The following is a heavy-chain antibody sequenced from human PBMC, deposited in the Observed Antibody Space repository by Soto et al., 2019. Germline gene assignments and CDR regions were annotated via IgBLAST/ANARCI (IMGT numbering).Heavy chain of an antibody. J-gene: IGHJ4*02. D-gene: IGHD6-19*01. Sequence: GGSLRLACAASVFPFGENAMSWVRQAPGKGLEWVSGISDSGATTYYADSVRGRFTISRDNSKNTLYLQMKSLRAEDSASYYCAKEDTSSGSLDYWGQGALVTVS. CDR3: AKEDTSSGSLDY. CDR2: ISDSGATT. V-gene: IGHV3-23*01. CDR1: VFPFGENA.